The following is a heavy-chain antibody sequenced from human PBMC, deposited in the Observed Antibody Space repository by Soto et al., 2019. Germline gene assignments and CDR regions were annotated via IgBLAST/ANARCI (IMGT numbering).Heavy chain of an antibody. J-gene: IGHJ3*01. V-gene: IGHV4-4*02. CDR3: ARDCSSLVV. D-gene: IGHD6-13*01. CDR2: ILHSGTT. Sequence: PSETLSLTCAVSGGSISSNNWWSWVRQPPGRGLEWIGEILHSGTTNYNPSLKSRVTISVDKSKNQFSLKLSSVTAADTALYYCARDCSSLVVWGQGTMVTVSS. CDR1: GGSISSNNW.